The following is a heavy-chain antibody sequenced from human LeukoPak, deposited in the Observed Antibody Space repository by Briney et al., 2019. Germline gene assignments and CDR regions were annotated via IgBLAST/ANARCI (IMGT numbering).Heavy chain of an antibody. CDR2: IYHSGST. CDR3: ARDSDDFWSGYYTGPSWSIDI. J-gene: IGHJ3*02. Sequence: PSETLSLTCTVSGGSISSGGYYWSWIRQPPGKGLEWIGYIYHSGSTYYNPSLKSRVTISVDRSKNQFFLKLSSVTAADTAVYYCARDSDDFWSGYYTGPSWSIDIWGQGTMVTVSS. V-gene: IGHV4-30-2*01. D-gene: IGHD3-3*01. CDR1: GGSISSGGYY.